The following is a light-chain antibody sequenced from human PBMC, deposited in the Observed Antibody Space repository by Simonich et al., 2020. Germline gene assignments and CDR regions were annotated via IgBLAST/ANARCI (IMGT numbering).Light chain of an antibody. CDR1: SGSIASNY. Sequence: NFMLTQPHSVSESPGKTVTISCTRSSGSIASNYVQWYQQRPGSSPTPLIYEDNQRPSGGPDRFSGSSNSSSNSASLTISGLKTEDEADYYCQSYDSSNWVFGGGTKLTVL. CDR3: QSYDSSNWV. V-gene: IGLV6-57*01. CDR2: EDN. J-gene: IGLJ3*02.